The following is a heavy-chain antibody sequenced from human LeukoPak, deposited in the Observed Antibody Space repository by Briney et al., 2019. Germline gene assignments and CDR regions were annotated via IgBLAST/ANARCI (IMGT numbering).Heavy chain of an antibody. V-gene: IGHV3-33*01. Sequence: GGSLRLSCAASGFTFSSYGMHWVRQAPGKGLEWVAVIWYDGGNKYYADSVKGRFTISRDNSKNTLYLQMNSLRAEDTAVYYCARSFSSGWYNWFDPWGQGTLVTVSS. CDR2: IWYDGGNK. D-gene: IGHD6-19*01. CDR1: GFTFSSYG. CDR3: ARSFSSGWYNWFDP. J-gene: IGHJ5*02.